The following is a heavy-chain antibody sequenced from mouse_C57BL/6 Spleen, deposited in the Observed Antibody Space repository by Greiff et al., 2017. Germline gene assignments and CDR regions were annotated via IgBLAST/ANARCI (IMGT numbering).Heavy chain of an antibody. Sequence: VQLQQSGPELVKPGASVKISCKASGYAFSSSWMNWVKQRPGKGLEWIGRIYPGDGDTNYNGKFKGKATLTADKSSSTAYMQLSSLTSEDSAVYFCARSPYYYGSSGFAYWGQGTLVTVSA. CDR2: IYPGDGDT. J-gene: IGHJ3*01. D-gene: IGHD1-1*01. V-gene: IGHV1-82*01. CDR3: ARSPYYYGSSGFAY. CDR1: GYAFSSSW.